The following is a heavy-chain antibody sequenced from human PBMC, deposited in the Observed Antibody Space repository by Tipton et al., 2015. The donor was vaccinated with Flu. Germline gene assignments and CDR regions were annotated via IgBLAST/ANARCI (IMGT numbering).Heavy chain of an antibody. V-gene: IGHV3-48*03. CDR2: ISGSGKTI. CDR3: ATLTGDDY. J-gene: IGHJ4*02. D-gene: IGHD7-27*01. CDR1: GFTFSNYE. Sequence: SLRLSCAASGFTFSNYEMNWVRQAPGKGLEWLSYISGSGKTISYADSVRGRFTISRDNTKKSLYLQLNSLRAEDTAMYYCATLTGDDYWGQGIMVTVSS.